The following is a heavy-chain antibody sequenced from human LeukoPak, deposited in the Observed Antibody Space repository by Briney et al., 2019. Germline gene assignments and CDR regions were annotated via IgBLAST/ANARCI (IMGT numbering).Heavy chain of an antibody. Sequence: PSETLSLTCTVSGGSISTSNYYWGWIRQPPGRGLEWIGNIFYSGSTYYSPSLRSRVTISLDTSRNQFSLKLNSVTAADTAVYYCARELGYCSGGSCYSRYYYMDVWGKGTTVTVSS. V-gene: IGHV4-39*07. CDR3: ARELGYCSGGSCYSRYYYMDV. D-gene: IGHD2-15*01. CDR1: GGSISTSNYY. CDR2: IFYSGST. J-gene: IGHJ6*03.